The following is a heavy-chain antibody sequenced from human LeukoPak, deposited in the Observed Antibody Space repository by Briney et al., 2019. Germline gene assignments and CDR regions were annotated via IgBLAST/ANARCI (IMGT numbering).Heavy chain of an antibody. D-gene: IGHD2-2*01. J-gene: IGHJ5*02. Sequence: ASVKVSCKASGFTFTSSAMQWVRQARGQRLEWIGWIVVGCGNTNYAQKFQERVTITRDMSTSTAYMELSSLRSEDTAVYYCAADRIVGYCSSTSCPYGFDPWGQGTLVTVSS. CDR3: AADRIVGYCSSTSCPYGFDP. CDR2: IVVGCGNT. V-gene: IGHV1-58*02. CDR1: GFTFTSSA.